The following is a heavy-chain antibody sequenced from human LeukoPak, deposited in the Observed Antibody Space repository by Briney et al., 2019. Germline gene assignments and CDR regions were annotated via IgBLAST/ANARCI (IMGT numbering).Heavy chain of an antibody. CDR2: IEQDGSEK. V-gene: IGHV3-7*01. CDR3: PRDEEQLNI. D-gene: IGHD6-13*01. J-gene: IGHJ3*02. CDR1: GFTLSRYW. Sequence: GGSLRLSCAASGFTLSRYWMSWVRQAPGKGLEWVANIEQDGSEKHYVDSVKGRFTISRDNAKNSLYLQMNSLRAEDTAVHYCPRDEEQLNIWGKGTMVTVSS.